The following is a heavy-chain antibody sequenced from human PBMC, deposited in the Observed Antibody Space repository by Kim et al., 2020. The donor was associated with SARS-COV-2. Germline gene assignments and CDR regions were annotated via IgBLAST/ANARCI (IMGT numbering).Heavy chain of an antibody. V-gene: IGHV3-33*08. Sequence: GGSLRLSCAASGFTFSSYGMHWVRQAPGKGLEWVAVIWYDGSNKYYADSVKGRFTISRDNSKNTLYLQMNSLRAEDTAVYYCARDRQYYDILTGYYRENWYFDLWGRGTLVTVSS. CDR3: ARDRQYYDILTGYYRENWYFDL. CDR2: IWYDGSNK. J-gene: IGHJ2*01. CDR1: GFTFSSYG. D-gene: IGHD3-9*01.